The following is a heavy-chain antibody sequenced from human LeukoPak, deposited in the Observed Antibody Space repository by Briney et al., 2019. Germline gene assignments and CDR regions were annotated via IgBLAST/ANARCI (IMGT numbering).Heavy chain of an antibody. CDR3: ARDRGVVVPAAAAEADAFDI. D-gene: IGHD2-2*01. Sequence: SVKVSCKASGGTFSSYAISWVRQAPGQGLEWMGGIIPIFGTANYAQKFQGRVTITTDESTSTAYMELSSLRSEDTAVYYCARDRGVVVPAAAAEADAFDIWGQGTMVTVSS. CDR1: GGTFSSYA. J-gene: IGHJ3*02. CDR2: IIPIFGTA. V-gene: IGHV1-69*05.